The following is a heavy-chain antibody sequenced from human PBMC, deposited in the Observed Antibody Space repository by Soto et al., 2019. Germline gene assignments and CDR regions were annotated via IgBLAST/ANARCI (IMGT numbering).Heavy chain of an antibody. Sequence: SDTLSLTCTVSGGSISSYYWSWIRQPPGKGLEWIGYIYYSGSTNYNPSLKSRVTISVDTSKNQFSLKLSSVTAADTAVYYCARHSSSSQPNFDYWGQGTLVTVSS. CDR1: GGSISSYY. D-gene: IGHD6-6*01. CDR3: ARHSSSSQPNFDY. CDR2: IYYSGST. V-gene: IGHV4-59*08. J-gene: IGHJ4*02.